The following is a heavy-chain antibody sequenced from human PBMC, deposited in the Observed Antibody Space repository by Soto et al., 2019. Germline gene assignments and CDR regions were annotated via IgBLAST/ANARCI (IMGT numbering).Heavy chain of an antibody. D-gene: IGHD3-3*01. Sequence: PSETLSLTCTVSGGSVSSDSYFWSWVRQPPGKGLEWIGYVSYRGITTYNTSLKSRVTILLGTSKNQISLNLRSVTAADTAVYYCARDREYSFGLTYDIWGQGTMVT. CDR3: ARDREYSFGLTYDI. CDR2: VSYRGIT. CDR1: GGSVSSDSYF. J-gene: IGHJ3*02. V-gene: IGHV4-61*01.